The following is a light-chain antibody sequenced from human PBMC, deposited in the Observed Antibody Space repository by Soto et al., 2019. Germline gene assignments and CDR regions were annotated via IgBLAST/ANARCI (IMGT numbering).Light chain of an antibody. J-gene: IGKJ1*01. CDR2: GSS. V-gene: IGKV3-15*01. CDR1: RTVHSN. Sequence: EIVMTQSPATVSVSPGDRATLSCRASRTVHSNVAWYQHKPGQAPRLLIYGSSFRATGVPDRVSGSGFGTDFTLTISSLQSEDFVVYYCQQYNIWPRTFGQGTKVDIK. CDR3: QQYNIWPRT.